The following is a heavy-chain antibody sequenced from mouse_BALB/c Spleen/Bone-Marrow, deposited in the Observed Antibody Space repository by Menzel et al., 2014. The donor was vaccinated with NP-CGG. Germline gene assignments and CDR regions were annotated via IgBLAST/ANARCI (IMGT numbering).Heavy chain of an antibody. D-gene: IGHD1-2*01. CDR3: ARLTAYGAMDY. CDR2: INPGSSTI. V-gene: IGHV4-2*02. J-gene: IGHJ4*01. CDR1: GFDFSRYW. Sequence: EVKLVESGGGLVQPGGSLNLSCAAPGFDFSRYWMSWARQAPGKGQEWIGEINPGSSTINYTPSLKDKFIISRDNAKNTLYLQMSKVRSEDTALYYCARLTAYGAMDYWGQGTSVTVSS.